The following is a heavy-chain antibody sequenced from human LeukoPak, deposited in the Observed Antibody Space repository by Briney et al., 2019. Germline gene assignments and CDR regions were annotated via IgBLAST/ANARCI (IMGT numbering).Heavy chain of an antibody. CDR1: GGSTTTYY. V-gene: IGHV4-4*09. J-gene: IGHJ3*02. Sequence: EALSLTCFLPGGSTTTYYWRSIRQPPEKGLWWIAWIYSSGNTDYNSSLKGRVTISLGTSNTQFTLRLTSVTTTDTAVYYCARAGEYSGSGPSWAFDIWGQGTMVTVSS. CDR2: IYSSGNT. D-gene: IGHD3-10*01. CDR3: ARAGEYSGSGPSWAFDI.